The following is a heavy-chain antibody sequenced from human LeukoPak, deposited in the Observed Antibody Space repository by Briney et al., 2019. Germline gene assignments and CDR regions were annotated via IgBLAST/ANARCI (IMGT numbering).Heavy chain of an antibody. CDR2: IIPILGIA. CDR1: RGTFSSYA. J-gene: IGHJ4*02. D-gene: IGHD4-17*01. Sequence: GASVKVSCKASRGTFSSYAISWVRQAPGQGLEWMGRIIPILGIANYAQKFQGRVTITADKSTSTAYMELSSLRSEDTAVYYCASPLRVDGDYFDYWGQGTLVTVSS. CDR3: ASPLRVDGDYFDY. V-gene: IGHV1-69*04.